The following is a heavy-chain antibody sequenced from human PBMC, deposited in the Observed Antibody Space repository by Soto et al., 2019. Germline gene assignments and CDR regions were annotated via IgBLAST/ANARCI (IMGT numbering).Heavy chain of an antibody. CDR3: ARHIAVSGTRGFDH. CDR1: GGSITSNW. J-gene: IGHJ4*02. CDR2: IFHTGSA. V-gene: IGHV4-4*02. Sequence: QVQLQESGPGLMKPSGTLSLTCAVSGGSITSNWWSWVRQPPGKGLEWIAEIFHTGSANYNPSLMSRLTISMDKSKNHLSLNLNSVTAADTAVYYCARHIAVSGTRGFDHWGQGTLVTVSS. D-gene: IGHD2-21*01.